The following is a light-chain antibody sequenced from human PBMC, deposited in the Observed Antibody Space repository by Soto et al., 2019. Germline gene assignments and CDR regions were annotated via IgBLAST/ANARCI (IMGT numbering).Light chain of an antibody. CDR3: NSYTSSTAYV. CDR1: SSDVGRYNY. CDR2: EVS. V-gene: IGLV2-14*01. J-gene: IGLJ1*01. Sequence: QSALTQPASVSGSPGQSITISCTGASSDVGRYNYVSWYQLHPGKAPKLIIYEVSNRPSGVSNRFSGSKSGNTASLTISGLRAEDESDYYCNSYTSSTAYVFGTGTKFTGL.